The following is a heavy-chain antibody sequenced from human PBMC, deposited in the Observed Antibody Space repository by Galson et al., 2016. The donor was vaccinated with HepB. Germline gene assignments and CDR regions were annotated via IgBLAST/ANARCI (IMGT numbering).Heavy chain of an antibody. CDR3: AKEHSGYFDY. J-gene: IGHJ4*02. D-gene: IGHD6-19*01. V-gene: IGHV3-23*01. CDR1: GFTFSTYA. CDR2: ISDSGGSP. Sequence: SCAASGFTFSTYALNWVRQAPGKGLGWVSAISDSGGSPYYEDSVKGRFTISRDKSKNTLYLQMNSLRAEDTAVYYCAKEHSGYFDYWGQGTLVTVSS.